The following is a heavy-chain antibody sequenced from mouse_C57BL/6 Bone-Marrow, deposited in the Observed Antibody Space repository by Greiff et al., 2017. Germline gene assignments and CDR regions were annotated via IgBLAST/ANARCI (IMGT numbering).Heavy chain of an antibody. CDR1: GFTFRSYA. CDR2: ISSGGDYI. Sequence: DVKLVESGAGLVKPGGSLTLSCAASGFTFRSYAMSWVRQTPEKRLEWVAYISSGGDYIYYADTVKGRFTISRDNARNTLYLQRSSLKSEDTAMDYCTREGYYGNCVRVDYWGQGTTRTVSS. D-gene: IGHD2-1*01. V-gene: IGHV5-9-1*02. J-gene: IGHJ2*01. CDR3: TREGYYGNCVRVDY.